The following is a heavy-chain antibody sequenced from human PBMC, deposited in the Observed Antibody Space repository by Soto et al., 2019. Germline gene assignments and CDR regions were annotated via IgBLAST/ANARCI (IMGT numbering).Heavy chain of an antibody. CDR1: GFTFGTYA. V-gene: IGHV3-30-3*01. CDR3: ARRNYYHGSDYFDGAFDM. D-gene: IGHD3-22*01. CDR2: ISYDGSSK. Sequence: VQLVESGGGVVQPGRSLRLSCAASGFTFGTYAMHWVRQAPGKGLEWMAVISYDGSSKTYAASVQGRFTISRDNAENTLYLQMNSLRPEDTAVYYCARRNYYHGSDYFDGAFDMWGQGAMVTVSS. J-gene: IGHJ3*02.